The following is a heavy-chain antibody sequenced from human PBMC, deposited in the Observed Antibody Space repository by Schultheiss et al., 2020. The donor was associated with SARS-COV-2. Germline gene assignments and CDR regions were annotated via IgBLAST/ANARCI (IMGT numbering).Heavy chain of an antibody. V-gene: IGHV3-30*04. J-gene: IGHJ3*02. Sequence: GESLKISCAASGFTFSSYAMHWVRQAPGKGLEWVAVISYDGSNKYYADSVKGRFTISRDNSKNTLYLQMNSLRAGDTAVYYCARSARYYYDSSGYRHDAFDIWGQGTMVTVSS. CDR2: ISYDGSNK. CDR3: ARSARYYYDSSGYRHDAFDI. CDR1: GFTFSSYA. D-gene: IGHD3-22*01.